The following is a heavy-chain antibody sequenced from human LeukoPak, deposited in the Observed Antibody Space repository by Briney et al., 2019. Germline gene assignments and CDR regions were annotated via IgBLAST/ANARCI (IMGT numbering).Heavy chain of an antibody. J-gene: IGHJ4*02. CDR2: ISVYNANI. CDR3: ARDHRQTASYFDY. V-gene: IGHV1-18*01. CDR1: GYRFINSD. D-gene: IGHD1-14*01. Sequence: ASVKVSCKASGYRFINSDINWVRQAPRQGLEWMGRISVYNANINYAHKLQGRVTMTTDTTTRAAYMQQRIMTSVDTAVYYCARDHRQTASYFDYWGQGTLVTVSS.